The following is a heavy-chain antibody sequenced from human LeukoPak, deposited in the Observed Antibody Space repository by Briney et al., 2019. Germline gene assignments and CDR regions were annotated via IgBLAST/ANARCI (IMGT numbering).Heavy chain of an antibody. CDR1: GFTFSSYW. D-gene: IGHD3-3*01. J-gene: IGHJ5*02. V-gene: IGHV3-7*01. CDR3: ARVTYYDFRSGYSFGGFDP. Sequence: GGSLRLSCAASGFTFSSYWMSWVRQAPGKGLEWVANIKQDGSEKYYVDSVKGRFTISRDNAKNSLYLQMNSLRAEDTAVYYCARVTYYDFRSGYSFGGFDPWGQGTLVTVSS. CDR2: IKQDGSEK.